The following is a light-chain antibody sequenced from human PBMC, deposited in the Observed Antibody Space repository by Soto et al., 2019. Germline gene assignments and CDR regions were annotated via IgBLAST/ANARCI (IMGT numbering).Light chain of an antibody. CDR3: SSYAGSNTWV. J-gene: IGLJ3*02. CDR2: EVS. Sequence: QSVLTQPPSASGSXXXSXXXXXXXXXXXVGRSNYISWYQQHPRKAPKLIIYEVSKRPSGVPDRFSGSKSGNTASLTVSGLQAEDEAHYYCSSYAGSNTWVFGGGTKLTVL. V-gene: IGLV2-8*01. CDR1: XXXVGRSNY.